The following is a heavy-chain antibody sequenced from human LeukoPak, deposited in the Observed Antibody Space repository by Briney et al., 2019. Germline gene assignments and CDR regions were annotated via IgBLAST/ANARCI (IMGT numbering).Heavy chain of an antibody. CDR2: INYSGTI. J-gene: IGHJ3*02. Sequence: KSSETLSLTCTVSGDSSSTDNHYWTWIRQHPGKGLEWIGYINYSGTIYYNPSLRSRVIISVDRSKNQFSLKLSSVTAADTAVYYCARNGVGATFGAFDIWGQGTMVTVSS. V-gene: IGHV4-31*03. CDR1: GDSSSTDNHY. D-gene: IGHD1-26*01. CDR3: ARNGVGATFGAFDI.